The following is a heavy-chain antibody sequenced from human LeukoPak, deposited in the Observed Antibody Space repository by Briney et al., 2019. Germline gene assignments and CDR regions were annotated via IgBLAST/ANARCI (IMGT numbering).Heavy chain of an antibody. CDR1: GYTFSNYD. CDR3: ARGHVLASCSGGSCYSGHDY. CDR2: MNPNSGNT. J-gene: IGHJ4*02. V-gene: IGHV1-8*01. D-gene: IGHD2-15*01. Sequence: ASVKVSCKASGYTFSNYDINWVRQAAGQGLEWMGWMNPNSGNTGYAQKFQGRVTMTRNTSISTAYMELSSLRSEDTAVHYCARGHVLASCSGGSCYSGHDYWGQGTLVTVSS.